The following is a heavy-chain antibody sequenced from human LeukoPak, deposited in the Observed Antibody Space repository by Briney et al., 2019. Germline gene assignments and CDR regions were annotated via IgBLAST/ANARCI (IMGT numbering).Heavy chain of an antibody. Sequence: GGSLRLSCAASGFTFSSYGMHWVRQAPGKGLEWVAFIRLDGSNKYYADSVRGRFTISRDNSKNTLYLQMNSLRAEDTALYYCAKPHFDYWGQGTLVTVSS. CDR3: AKPHFDY. J-gene: IGHJ4*02. CDR2: IRLDGSNK. V-gene: IGHV3-30*02. CDR1: GFTFSSYG.